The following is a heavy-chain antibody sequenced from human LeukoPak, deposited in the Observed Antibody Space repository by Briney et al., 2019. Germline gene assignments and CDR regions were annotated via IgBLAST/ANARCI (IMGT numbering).Heavy chain of an antibody. V-gene: IGHV3-20*04. Sequence: PGGSLRLSCAASGFTFDDYGMSWVRQAPGKGLEWVSGINWNGGSTGYADSVKGRFTISRDNAKNSLYLQMNSLRAEDTALYYCARDNITMVRGVIIYYYYYMDVWGKGTTVTVSS. J-gene: IGHJ6*03. CDR3: ARDNITMVRGVIIYYYYYMDV. CDR1: GFTFDDYG. CDR2: INWNGGST. D-gene: IGHD3-10*01.